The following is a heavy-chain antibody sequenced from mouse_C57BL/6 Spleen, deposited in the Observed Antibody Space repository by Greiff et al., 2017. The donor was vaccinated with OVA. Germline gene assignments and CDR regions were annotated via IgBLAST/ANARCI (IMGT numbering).Heavy chain of an antibody. CDR2: INPNNGGT. J-gene: IGHJ2*01. D-gene: IGHD4-1*01. CDR1: GYTFTDYY. CDR3: ASLTGVDY. Sequence: EVQLQQSGPELVKPGASVKISCKASGYTFTDYYMNWVKQSHGKSLEWIGDINPNNGGTSYNQKFKGKATLTVDKSSSTAYMELRSLTSEDSAVYYCASLTGVDYWGQGTTLTVSS. V-gene: IGHV1-26*01.